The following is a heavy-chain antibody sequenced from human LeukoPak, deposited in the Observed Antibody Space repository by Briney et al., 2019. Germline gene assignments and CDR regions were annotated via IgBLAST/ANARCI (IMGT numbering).Heavy chain of an antibody. CDR1: GFTFSSYS. D-gene: IGHD3-22*01. CDR3: ARSSPSITMSVVD. J-gene: IGHJ4*02. CDR2: ISSSSTYI. V-gene: IGHV3-21*01. Sequence: GGSLRLSCTASGFTFSSYSMNWVRQAPGKGLEWVSSISSSSTYIYYADSVKGRFTISRDNAKNPLYLQMNSLRAEDTAVYYCARSSPSITMSVVDWGQGTLVTVSS.